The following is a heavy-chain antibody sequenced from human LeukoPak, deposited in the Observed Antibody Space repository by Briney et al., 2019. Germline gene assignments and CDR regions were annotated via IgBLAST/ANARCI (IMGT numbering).Heavy chain of an antibody. J-gene: IGHJ4*02. D-gene: IGHD5-18*01. CDR2: ISAYNGNT. CDR3: ARSGYSYGLYYFDY. Sequence: ASVKVSCKASGYTFTSYGISWVRQAPGQGLEWMGWISAYNGNTNYAQRLQGRVTMTTDTSTSTAYMELRSLRSDDTAVYYCARSGYSYGLYYFDYWGQGTLVTVSS. CDR1: GYTFTSYG. V-gene: IGHV1-18*01.